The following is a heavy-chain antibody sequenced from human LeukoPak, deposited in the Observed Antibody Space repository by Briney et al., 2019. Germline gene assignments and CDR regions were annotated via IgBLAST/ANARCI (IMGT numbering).Heavy chain of an antibody. CDR3: AGDREGKARIGGMDV. Sequence: GGSLRLSCAVSRFIFSRYSMNWVRQAPGKGLEWVSYISDSSSYTYYADSVKGRFTISRDNAKNSLYLQLNSLSAEDTAIYYCAGDREGKARIGGMDVWGQGTTVIVSS. J-gene: IGHJ6*02. D-gene: IGHD3-16*01. CDR2: ISDSSSYT. V-gene: IGHV3-21*01. CDR1: RFIFSRYS.